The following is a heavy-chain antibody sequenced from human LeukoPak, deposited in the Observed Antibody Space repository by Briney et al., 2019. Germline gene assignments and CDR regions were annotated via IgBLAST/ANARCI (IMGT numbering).Heavy chain of an antibody. V-gene: IGHV1-69*04. CDR2: IIPILGIA. CDR3: ARHVYYYGSGSYYNDYYYMDV. J-gene: IGHJ6*03. D-gene: IGHD3-10*01. CDR1: GGTFSSYA. Sequence: SVKVSCKASGGTFSSYAISWVRQAPGQGLEWMGRIIPILGIANYAQKFQGRVTITTDESTSTAYMELSSLRSEDTAVYYCARHVYYYGSGSYYNDYYYMDVWGKGTTVTVSS.